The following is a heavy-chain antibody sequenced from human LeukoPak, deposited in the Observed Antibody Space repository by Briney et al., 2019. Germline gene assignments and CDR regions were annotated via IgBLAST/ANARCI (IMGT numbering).Heavy chain of an antibody. D-gene: IGHD1-26*01. CDR3: TTVEGATLYYYGMDV. Sequence: GGSLRLSCAASGFTFSNAWMSWVRQAPGKGLEWVGHIKSNTDGATTDYAAPVKGRFTISRDDSKNTLYLQMNSLKTEDTAVYYCTTVEGATLYYYGMDVWGQGTTVTVSS. CDR2: IKSNTDGATT. J-gene: IGHJ6*02. V-gene: IGHV3-15*01. CDR1: GFTFSNAW.